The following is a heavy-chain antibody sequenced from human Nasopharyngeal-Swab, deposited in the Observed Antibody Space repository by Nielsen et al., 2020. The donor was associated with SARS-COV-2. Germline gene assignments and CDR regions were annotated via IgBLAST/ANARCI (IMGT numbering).Heavy chain of an antibody. V-gene: IGHV3-9*01. CDR2: ISWNSGSI. Sequence: SLKISCAASGFTFDDYAMHWVRQAPGKGLEWVSGISWNSGSIGYADSVKGRFTISRDNAKNSLYLQMNSPRAEDTALYYCAKALMGWELGTAFDIWGQGTMVTVSS. D-gene: IGHD1-26*01. CDR1: GFTFDDYA. J-gene: IGHJ3*02. CDR3: AKALMGWELGTAFDI.